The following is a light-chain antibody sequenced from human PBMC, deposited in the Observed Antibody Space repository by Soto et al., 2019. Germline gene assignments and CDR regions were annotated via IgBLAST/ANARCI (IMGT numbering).Light chain of an antibody. CDR3: QQSYSTPL. V-gene: IGKV1-39*01. CDR2: AAS. J-gene: IGKJ3*01. Sequence: DIQMTQSPSSLSASVGDRVTITCRASQSISSYLNWYQQKPGKAPKLLIYAASSLQSGVPSRFSGSGTVTDFTLTIISLQPEDFATYYCQQSYSTPLFGPGTKVDIK. CDR1: QSISSY.